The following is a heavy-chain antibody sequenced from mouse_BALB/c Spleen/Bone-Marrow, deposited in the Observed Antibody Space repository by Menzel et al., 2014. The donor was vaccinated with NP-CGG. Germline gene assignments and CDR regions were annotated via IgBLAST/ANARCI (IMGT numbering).Heavy chain of an antibody. CDR3: ARLRDYYGSCYYWYFDV. Sequence: VQLQQSGPGLVKPSQSLSLTCTVTGYSITSDYAWNWIRQFPGNKLEWMGYISYSGSTSYNPSLKSRISITRDTSKNQFFLQLNSVATEDTATYYCARLRDYYGSCYYWYFDVWGAGTTVPVSS. V-gene: IGHV3-2*02. J-gene: IGHJ1*01. D-gene: IGHD1-1*01. CDR2: ISYSGST. CDR1: GYSITSDYA.